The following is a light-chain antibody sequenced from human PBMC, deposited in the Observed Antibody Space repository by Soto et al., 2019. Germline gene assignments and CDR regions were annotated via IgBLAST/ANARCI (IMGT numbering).Light chain of an antibody. Sequence: EIVMKQSPATLSVSPGERVTLSCRARQSVGSNLAWYQQKPGQAPRLLIYGASTRATGIPARFSGSGSETEFTLTISSLQAEDSAVYYCQQYNNWPRTFGQGTNVDIK. V-gene: IGKV3-15*01. CDR3: QQYNNWPRT. J-gene: IGKJ1*01. CDR1: QSVGSN. CDR2: GAS.